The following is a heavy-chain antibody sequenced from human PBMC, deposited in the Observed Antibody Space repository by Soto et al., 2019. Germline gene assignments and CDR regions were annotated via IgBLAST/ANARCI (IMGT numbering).Heavy chain of an antibody. J-gene: IGHJ6*02. CDR2: ISYDGTYK. CDR1: GFTLSSNG. D-gene: IGHD3-10*01. Sequence: QVQLVESGGGVVQPGRSLRLSCAASGFTLSSNGMHWVRQAPGKGLEWVAVISYDGTYKYYADSVKGRFTISRDNSKNTLYVEMNSLRVEDTAMYYCVRDRGRYYYGLDVWGQGTTVTVSS. V-gene: IGHV3-30*03. CDR3: VRDRGRYYYGLDV.